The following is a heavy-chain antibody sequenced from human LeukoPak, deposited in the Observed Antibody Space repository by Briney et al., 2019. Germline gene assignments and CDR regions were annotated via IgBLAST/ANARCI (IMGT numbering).Heavy chain of an antibody. D-gene: IGHD3-22*01. CDR3: TTPSSKYYDSSGSYYGSLLDY. V-gene: IGHV3-15*01. CDR2: IKSKADGGTT. CDR1: GFTVSNAW. Sequence: GGSLRLSCAASGFTVSNAWMSWVRQAPGRGLEWVGRIKSKADGGTTDYAAPVKGRYTILRDDSKTTLYLQMNSLKTEDTAVYYCTTPSSKYYDSSGSYYGSLLDYWGQGTLVTVSS. J-gene: IGHJ4*02.